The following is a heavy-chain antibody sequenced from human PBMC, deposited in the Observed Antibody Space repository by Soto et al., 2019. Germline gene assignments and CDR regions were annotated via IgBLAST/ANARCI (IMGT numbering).Heavy chain of an antibody. CDR1: GYTLTTYG. V-gene: IGHV1-18*01. Sequence: ASVKVSCKASGYTLTTYGISWVRQAPGQGLEWMGWISAYNGNTNYAQKFQGRVTMTTDTSTSIAYMELRSLRSDDTAVYYCARGPPTSCSGGSCYSGYLGYWDQGPLIAVSS. CDR2: ISAYNGNT. CDR3: ARGPPTSCSGGSCYSGYLGY. J-gene: IGHJ4*02. D-gene: IGHD2-15*01.